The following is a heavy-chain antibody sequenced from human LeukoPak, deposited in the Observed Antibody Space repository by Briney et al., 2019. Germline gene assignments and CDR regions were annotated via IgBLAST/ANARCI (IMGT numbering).Heavy chain of an antibody. D-gene: IGHD6-19*01. V-gene: IGHV1-2*02. J-gene: IGHJ4*02. CDR3: ARADWRSGEDFDY. Sequence: VASVTVSCKASGYTFTGYYMYWVRQAPGQGLEWMGWINPNSGGTNYAQKFQGRVTMTRDTSISTAYMELSRLRSDDTAVYYCARADWRSGEDFDYWGQGTLVTVSS. CDR2: INPNSGGT. CDR1: GYTFTGYY.